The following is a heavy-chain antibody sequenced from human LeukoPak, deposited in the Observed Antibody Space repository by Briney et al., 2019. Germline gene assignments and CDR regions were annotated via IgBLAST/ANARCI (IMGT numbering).Heavy chain of an antibody. J-gene: IGHJ4*02. CDR1: GFTFSSYG. Sequence: GGSLRLSCAASGFTFSSYGMHWVRQALGKGLEWVAFIRYDGSNKYYADSVKGRFTISRDNSKNTLYLQMNSLRAEDTAVYYCATTSIAIFGVVIGFDYWGQGTLVTVSS. D-gene: IGHD3-3*01. V-gene: IGHV3-30*02. CDR2: IRYDGSNK. CDR3: ATTSIAIFGVVIGFDY.